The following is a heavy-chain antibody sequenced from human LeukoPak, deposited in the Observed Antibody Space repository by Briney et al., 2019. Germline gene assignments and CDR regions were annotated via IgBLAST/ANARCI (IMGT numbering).Heavy chain of an antibody. CDR2: MNSDGSTT. CDR1: GFTFSRDW. CDR3: ARDGSFWRGYPYYFDY. J-gene: IGHJ4*02. V-gene: IGHV3-74*01. Sequence: GGSLRLSCAASGFTFSRDWMHWVRQGPGKGLVWVSRMNSDGSTTNYADSVKGRFTISRDNSKHTLFLQVNSLRAEDTAVYYCARDGSFWRGYPYYFDYWGQGTLVTVSS. D-gene: IGHD3-3*01.